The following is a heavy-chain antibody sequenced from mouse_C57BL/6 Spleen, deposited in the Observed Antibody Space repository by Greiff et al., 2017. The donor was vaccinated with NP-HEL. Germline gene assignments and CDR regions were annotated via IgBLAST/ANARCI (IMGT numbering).Heavy chain of an antibody. Sequence: EVQLQQSGPELVKPGASVKISCKASGYTFTDYYMNWVKQSHGKSLEWIGDINPNNGGTSYNQKFKGKATLTVDKSSSTAYMELRSLTSEDSAVYYGARSSYGYDWFAYWGQGTLVTVSA. CDR3: ARSSYGYDWFAY. V-gene: IGHV1-26*01. CDR1: GYTFTDYY. CDR2: INPNNGGT. J-gene: IGHJ3*01. D-gene: IGHD2-2*01.